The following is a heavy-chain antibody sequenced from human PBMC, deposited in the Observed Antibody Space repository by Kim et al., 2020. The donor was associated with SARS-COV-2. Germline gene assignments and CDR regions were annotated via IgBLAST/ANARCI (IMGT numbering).Heavy chain of an antibody. CDR1: GFIFSNFA. V-gene: IGHV3-23*01. CDR3: VKEPRGARTTNSFDL. Sequence: GGSLRLSCTASGFIFSNFAMSWVRQGPGKGLEWVSAINERGDMTYYADSVKGRFTISRDNAKNTLYVQMNSLRAEDTALYYCVKEPRGARTTNSFDLWGQGTRVTLSS. J-gene: IGHJ4*02. CDR2: INERGDMT. D-gene: IGHD1-1*01.